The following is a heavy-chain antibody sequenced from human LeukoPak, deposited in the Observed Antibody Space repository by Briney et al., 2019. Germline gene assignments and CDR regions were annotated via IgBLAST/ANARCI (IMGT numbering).Heavy chain of an antibody. CDR1: GFTGSSNY. CDR2: IYSGGST. D-gene: IGHD3-22*01. Sequence: GGSLRLSCAASGFTGSSNYMSWVRQAPGKGLEWVSVIYSGGSTYYADSVKGRFTISRDNSKNTLYLQMNSLRAEDTAVYYCARSGLYYYDSSGYYSSYDYWGQGTLVTVSS. J-gene: IGHJ4*02. V-gene: IGHV3-66*01. CDR3: ARSGLYYYDSSGYYSSYDY.